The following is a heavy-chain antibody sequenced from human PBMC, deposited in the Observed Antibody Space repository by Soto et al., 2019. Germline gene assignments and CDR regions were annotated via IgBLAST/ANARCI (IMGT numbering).Heavy chain of an antibody. CDR1: GGSISSGGYY. Sequence: TSETLSLTCTVSGGSISSGGYYWSWIRQHPGKGLEWIGYIYYSGSTYYNPSLKSRVTISVDTSKNQFSLKLSSVTAADTAVYYCARDRTGTTRRYYYYYGMDVWGQGTTVTVSS. D-gene: IGHD1-7*01. CDR3: ARDRTGTTRRYYYYYGMDV. CDR2: IYYSGST. V-gene: IGHV4-31*03. J-gene: IGHJ6*02.